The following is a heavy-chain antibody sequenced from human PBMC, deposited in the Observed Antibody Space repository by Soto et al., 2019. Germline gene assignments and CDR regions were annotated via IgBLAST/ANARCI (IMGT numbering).Heavy chain of an antibody. CDR1: ELTVSNAW. Sequence: EVQLVESGGGLVKPGGSLRLSCAASELTVSNAWMTWVRQAPGKGPEWIGHIKSKSYGGTTEYAAPVNGRFIISRDDSRNTLSLQMNSLKTEDTAVYYCTTMNGYVAPTEYWGQGTLVTVSS. J-gene: IGHJ4*02. V-gene: IGHV3-15*01. CDR3: TTMNGYVAPTEY. D-gene: IGHD6-13*01. CDR2: IKSKSYGGTT.